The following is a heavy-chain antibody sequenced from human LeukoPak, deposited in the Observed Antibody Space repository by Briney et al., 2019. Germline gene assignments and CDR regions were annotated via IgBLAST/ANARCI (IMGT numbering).Heavy chain of an antibody. J-gene: IGHJ4*02. CDR2: MNPNSGNT. D-gene: IGHD3-22*01. CDR3: ARGVKPYYYDSSGYYDDY. CDR1: GYTFTSYD. Sequence: GASVKVSCKASGYTFTSYDINWVRQATGQGLEWMGWMNPNSGNTGYAQKFQGRVTMTRNTSTSTAYMELSSLRSEDTAVYYCARGVKPYYYDSSGYYDDYWGQGTLVTVSS. V-gene: IGHV1-8*01.